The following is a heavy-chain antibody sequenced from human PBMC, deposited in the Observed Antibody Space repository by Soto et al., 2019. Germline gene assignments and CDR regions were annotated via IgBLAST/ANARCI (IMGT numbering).Heavy chain of an antibody. CDR3: TRSIGSGGVMGGFDY. D-gene: IGHD3-16*01. CDR2: IIPIFDKP. J-gene: IGHJ4*02. Sequence: QVQLLQSGAEEKKPGSAVKVSCKASGGNFNMYAMNWVRQAPGQRLEWLGGIIPIFDKPKYAQSFQDRVTMTVDESTNTAYMELSSLRFDDMAIYYCTRSIGSGGVMGGFDYWGQGTLVTVSS. CDR1: GGNFNMYA. V-gene: IGHV1-69*01.